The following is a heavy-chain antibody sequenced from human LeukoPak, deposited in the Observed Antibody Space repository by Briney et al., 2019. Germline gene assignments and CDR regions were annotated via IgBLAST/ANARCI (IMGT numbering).Heavy chain of an antibody. CDR3: ASANYYYYYYMDV. CDR1: GGSLSSYY. J-gene: IGHJ6*03. CDR2: IYYSGST. V-gene: IGHV4-59*01. Sequence: SETLSLTCTVSGGSLSSYYWSWIRQPPGKGLEWIGYIYYSGSTNYNPPLKSRVTISVDTSKNQFSLKLSSVTAADTAVYYCASANYYYYYYMDVWGKGTTVTVSS.